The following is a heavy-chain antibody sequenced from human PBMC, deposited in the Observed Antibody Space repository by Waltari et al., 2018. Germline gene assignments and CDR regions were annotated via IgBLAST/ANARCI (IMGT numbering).Heavy chain of an antibody. V-gene: IGHV3-48*04. CDR1: GFTFSSSS. D-gene: IGHD3-10*01. Sequence: EVQLVESGGGLVQPGGSLRLSCAASGFTFSSSSMNWVRQAPGKGLEWVSRITSSSTSILYADSVEGRFTISRDNAKKSLYLQMDSLRADDTAVYFCATYIQRGPDFWGQGTLVTVSS. J-gene: IGHJ4*02. CDR3: ATYIQRGPDF. CDR2: ITSSSTSI.